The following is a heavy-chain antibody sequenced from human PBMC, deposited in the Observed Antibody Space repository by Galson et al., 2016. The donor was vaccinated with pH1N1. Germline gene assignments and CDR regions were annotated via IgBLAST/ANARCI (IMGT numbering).Heavy chain of an antibody. CDR3: ARTNPFDGDLRYFDY. D-gene: IGHD4-17*01. CDR1: GFTVSSNY. CDR2: IYSDPGT. Sequence: SLRLSCAASGFTVSSNYMSWVRQAPGKGLEWVSVIYSDPGTYYADSVKGRFTISRDNSKNTLYLQMNTLRAEDTAVYYCARTNPFDGDLRYFDYWGQGTLVTASS. J-gene: IGHJ4*02. V-gene: IGHV3-53*01.